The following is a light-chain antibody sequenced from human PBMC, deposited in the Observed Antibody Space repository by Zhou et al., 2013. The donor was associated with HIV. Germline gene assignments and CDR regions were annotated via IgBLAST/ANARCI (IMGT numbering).Light chain of an antibody. V-gene: IGKV1-5*03. CDR2: KAS. CDR1: QNINSW. CDR3: QQYNHYPPT. J-gene: IGKJ2*01. Sequence: DIQMTQSPSTLSASVGDRVTITCRASQNINSWLAWYQQKPGKAPKFLIYKASNLQSGVPSRFSGSGSGTEFILTISSLQPDDFATYYCQQYNHYPPTFGQGTKLEIK.